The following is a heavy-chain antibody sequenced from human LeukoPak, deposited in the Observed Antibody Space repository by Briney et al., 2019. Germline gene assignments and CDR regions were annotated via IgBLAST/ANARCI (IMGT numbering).Heavy chain of an antibody. CDR3: ARDRWVIAAAGTYYYGMDV. D-gene: IGHD6-13*01. Sequence: GGSLRLTCAASGFTFSSYWMHWVRQAPGKGLVWVSRINSDGSSTSYADSVKGRFTISRDNAKNTLYLQMNSLRAEDTAVYYCARDRWVIAAAGTYYYGMDVWGQGTTVTVSS. CDR2: INSDGSST. CDR1: GFTFSSYW. J-gene: IGHJ6*02. V-gene: IGHV3-74*01.